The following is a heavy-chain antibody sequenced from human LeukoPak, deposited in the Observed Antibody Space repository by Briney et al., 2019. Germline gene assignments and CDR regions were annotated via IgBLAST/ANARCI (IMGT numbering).Heavy chain of an antibody. V-gene: IGHV4-61*02. CDR3: AKRGYSYPMNWFDP. CDR1: GGSISSGSYC. CDR2: IYTSGST. Sequence: SQTLSLTCTVSGGSISSGSYCWSWIRQPAGTGLEWIGRIYTSGSTNYNPSLKSRVTISVDTSKNQFSLKLSSVTAADTAVYYCAKRGYSYPMNWFDPWGQGTLVTVSS. J-gene: IGHJ5*02. D-gene: IGHD5-18*01.